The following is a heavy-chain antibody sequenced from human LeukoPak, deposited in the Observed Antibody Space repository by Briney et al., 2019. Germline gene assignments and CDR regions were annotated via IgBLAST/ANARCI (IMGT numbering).Heavy chain of an antibody. CDR3: ARVVTGFGEPTIDY. J-gene: IGHJ4*02. V-gene: IGHV4-59*01. D-gene: IGHD3-10*01. CDR2: IYYSGST. CDR1: GGSISNYY. Sequence: SETLSLTCTVSGGSISNYYWSWIRQPPGKGLEWIGYIYYSGSTNYNPSLKSRVIISVDTSKNQFSLKLSSVAAADTAVYYCARVVTGFGEPTIDYWGQGTLVTVSS.